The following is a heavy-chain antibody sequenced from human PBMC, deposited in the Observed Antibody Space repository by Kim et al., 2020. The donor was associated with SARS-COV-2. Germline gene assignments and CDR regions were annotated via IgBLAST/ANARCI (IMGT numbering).Heavy chain of an antibody. V-gene: IGHV1-69*01. D-gene: IGHD6-13*01. Sequence: AQKFQGRVTITADESTSTAYMELSSLRSEDTAVYYCAREGVAAAGTSFDYWGQGTLVTVSS. J-gene: IGHJ4*02. CDR3: AREGVAAAGTSFDY.